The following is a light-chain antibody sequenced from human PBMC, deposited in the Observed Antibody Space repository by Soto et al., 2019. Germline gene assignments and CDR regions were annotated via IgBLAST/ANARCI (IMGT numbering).Light chain of an antibody. CDR2: DDS. J-gene: IGLJ2*01. Sequence: SYELTQPPSVSVAPGQTARITCGGNNIGSKSVHWYQQKPGQAPVLVVYDDSDRPSGVPDRFSGSKSGTSASLAITGLQADDEADYYCQSYDRSLSSPIFGGGTQLTVL. CDR3: QSYDRSLSSPI. V-gene: IGLV3-21*02. CDR1: NIGSKS.